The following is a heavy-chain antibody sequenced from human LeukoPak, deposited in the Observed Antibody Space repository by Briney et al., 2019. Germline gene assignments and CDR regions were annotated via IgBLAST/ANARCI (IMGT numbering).Heavy chain of an antibody. CDR3: ARRSRWRFLEWLSGPLNY. V-gene: IGHV4-34*01. CDR1: GGSFSGYY. CDR2: INHSGST. Sequence: PSETLSLTCAVYGGSFSGYYWSWIRQPPGKGLEWIGEINHSGSTNYNPSLKSRVTISVDTSKNQFSLKLSSVTAADTAVYYCARRSRWRFLEWLSGPLNYWGQGTLVTVSS. J-gene: IGHJ4*02. D-gene: IGHD3-3*01.